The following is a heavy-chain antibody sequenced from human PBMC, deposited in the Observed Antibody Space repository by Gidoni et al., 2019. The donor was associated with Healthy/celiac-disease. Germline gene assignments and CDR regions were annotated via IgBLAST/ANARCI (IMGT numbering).Heavy chain of an antibody. V-gene: IGHV1-18*01. Sequence: QVQLVQSGAAGQKPGASVTVSCKASGSAVTSDGISWVRQAPGQGLEWRGWLTAYNGKTNYAQRRQGRVTMTTDTSTSTAYMELRSRRSDDTAVYYCARTEWDSNPSDYWGQGTLVTVSS. J-gene: IGHJ4*02. CDR2: LTAYNGKT. CDR1: GSAVTSDG. CDR3: ARTEWDSNPSDY. D-gene: IGHD1-26*01.